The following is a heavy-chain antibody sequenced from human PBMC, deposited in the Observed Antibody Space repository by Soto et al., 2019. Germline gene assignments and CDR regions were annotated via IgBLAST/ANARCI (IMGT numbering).Heavy chain of an antibody. J-gene: IGHJ5*02. V-gene: IGHV1-18*01. CDR1: GYTFIDYG. D-gene: IGHD3-3*01. CDR2: ISPHYGNT. Sequence: QVQLVQSGAEVKKPGASVKVSCKTSGYTFIDYGISWVRQAPGQGLEWMGWISPHYGNTNHAQKLQGRVTMTTDTSTSTAYMELRSLTSDDTAVYYCARYLEWYNWFDLWGQGTLVTVSS. CDR3: ARYLEWYNWFDL.